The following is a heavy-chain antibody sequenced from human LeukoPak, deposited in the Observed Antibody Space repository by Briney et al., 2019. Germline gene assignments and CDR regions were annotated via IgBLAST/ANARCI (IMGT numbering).Heavy chain of an antibody. CDR3: ARARITMVRGVMNYYGMDV. CDR2: IIIIVSYI. V-gene: IGHV3-21*01. J-gene: IGHJ6*02. CDR1: GFTFSSYS. D-gene: IGHD3-10*01. Sequence: GGSLRLSCAASGFTFSSYSMNWVRQAPGKGLEWFGSIIIIVSYIYYADSVKGRFTISRDNAKNSLYLQMNSLRAEDTAVYYCARARITMVRGVMNYYGMDVWGQGTTVTVSS.